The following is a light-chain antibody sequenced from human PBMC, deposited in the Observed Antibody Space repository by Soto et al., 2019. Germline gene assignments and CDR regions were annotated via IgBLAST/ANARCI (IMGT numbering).Light chain of an antibody. Sequence: DIQMTQSPSTLSGSVGDRVTITCRASQTISSWLAWYQQRPGNAHKLLIYEASSLDVGVPSRFSGSGSGTEFTLTISSLQPDDFATYYCQQYNTFWTFGQGTKGDIK. CDR2: EAS. J-gene: IGKJ1*01. CDR1: QTISSW. V-gene: IGKV1-5*03. CDR3: QQYNTFWT.